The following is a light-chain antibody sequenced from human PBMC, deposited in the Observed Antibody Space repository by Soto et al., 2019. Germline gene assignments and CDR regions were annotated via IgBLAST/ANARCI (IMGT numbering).Light chain of an antibody. J-gene: IGLJ1*01. CDR1: SSDVGGYNY. Sequence: ALTQPASVSGSPGQSITISCTGTSSDVGGYNYVSWYQQHPGKAPKLMIYDVSNRPSGVSNRFSGSKSGNTASLTISGLQAEDEADYYCSSYTSSSTLGVFGTGTKVTVL. CDR3: SSYTSSSTLGV. CDR2: DVS. V-gene: IGLV2-14*01.